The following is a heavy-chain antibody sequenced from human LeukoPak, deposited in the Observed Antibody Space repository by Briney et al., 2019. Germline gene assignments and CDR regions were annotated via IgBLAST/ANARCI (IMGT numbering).Heavy chain of an antibody. CDR2: INHSGST. J-gene: IGHJ5*01. V-gene: IGHV4-34*01. Sequence: SETLSLTCAVYGGSFSGYYWSWIRQPPGKGLEWIGEINHSGSTNYNPSLKSRVTISVDKSNNQFSLELSSVTAADTAVYYCAREKSTVTAGFDFWGQGTLVTVSS. CDR1: GGSFSGYY. CDR3: AREKSTVTAGFDF. D-gene: IGHD4-17*01.